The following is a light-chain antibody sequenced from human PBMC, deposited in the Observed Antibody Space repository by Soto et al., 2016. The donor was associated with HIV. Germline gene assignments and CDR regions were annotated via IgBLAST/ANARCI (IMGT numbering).Light chain of an antibody. CDR3: QQYFSSPRT. CDR1: QGISNS. CDR2: AAS. V-gene: IGKV1-NL1*01. Sequence: DIPMTQSPSSLSASVGDRVTITCRASQGISNSLAWYQQRPGKAPKLLLYAASRLNSGVPSRFSGSGSGTDYTLTISSLQPGDFATYYCQQYFSSPRTFAQGTRLEIK. J-gene: IGKJ2*02.